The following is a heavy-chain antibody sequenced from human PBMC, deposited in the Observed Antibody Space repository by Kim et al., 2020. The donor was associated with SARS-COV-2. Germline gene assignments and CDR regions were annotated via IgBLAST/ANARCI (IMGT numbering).Heavy chain of an antibody. Sequence: GGSLRLSCAASGFTFSSYSMNWVRQAPGKGLEWVSYISSSSSTIYYADSVKGRFTISRDNAKNSLYLQMNSLRAEDTAVYYCARVSYYYDTPYFDYWGQGTLVTVSS. D-gene: IGHD3-22*01. V-gene: IGHV3-48*04. CDR1: GFTFSSYS. CDR3: ARVSYYYDTPYFDY. J-gene: IGHJ4*02. CDR2: ISSSSSTI.